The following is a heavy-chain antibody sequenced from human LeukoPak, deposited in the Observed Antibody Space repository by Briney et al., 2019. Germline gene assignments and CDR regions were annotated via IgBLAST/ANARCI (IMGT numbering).Heavy chain of an antibody. CDR2: IYYSGST. CDR1: GGSISSYY. J-gene: IGHJ2*01. V-gene: IGHV4-59*01. Sequence: PSETLSLTCTVSGGSISSYYWSWVRQPPGKGLEWIGYIYYSGSTNYNPSLRSRVTISVETSKNQFSLKLSSVTAADTAVYYCARAKGSTTTVITDWYFDLWGRGTLVTVSS. D-gene: IGHD4-23*01. CDR3: ARAKGSTTTVITDWYFDL.